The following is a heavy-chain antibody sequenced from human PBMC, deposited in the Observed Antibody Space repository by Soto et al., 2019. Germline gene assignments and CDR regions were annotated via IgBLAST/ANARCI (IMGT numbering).Heavy chain of an antibody. D-gene: IGHD6-13*01. CDR1: GGTFSSYA. CDR2: IIPIFGTA. V-gene: IGHV1-69*13. CDR3: ARDIRYSSSGYPSTEDHRDSTEV. J-gene: IGHJ6*01. Sequence: SVKVSCKASGGTFSSYAISWVRQVPGQGLEWMGGIIPIFGTANYAQKFQGRVTITADESTSTAYMELSSLRSEDTAVYCCARDIRYSSSGYPSTEDHRDSTEVWGQGPTVTASS.